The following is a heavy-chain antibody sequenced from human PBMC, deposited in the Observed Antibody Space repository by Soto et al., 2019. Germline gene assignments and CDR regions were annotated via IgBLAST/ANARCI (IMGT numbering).Heavy chain of an antibody. V-gene: IGHV4-59*01. Sequence: SETLSLTCTVSGGSISSYYWSWIRQPPGKGLEWIGYIYYSGSTNYNPSLKSRVTISVDTSKNHFSLKLSSVTAADTAVYYCARVGTNTYYYYYMDVWGKGTTVTVSS. CDR1: GGSISSYY. CDR3: ARVGTNTYYYYYMDV. J-gene: IGHJ6*03. CDR2: IYYSGST.